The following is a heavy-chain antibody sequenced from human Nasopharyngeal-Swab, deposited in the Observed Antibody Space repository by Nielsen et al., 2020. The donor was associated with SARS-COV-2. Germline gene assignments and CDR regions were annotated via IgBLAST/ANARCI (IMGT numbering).Heavy chain of an antibody. CDR3: ARRETIVGSFDY. J-gene: IGHJ4*02. CDR2: IYTSGST. Sequence: SETLSLTCTVSGGSISRYYWSWIRQPAGKGLEWIGRIYTSGSTNYNPSLKSRVTMSVDTSKNQFSLKLNSVTAADTAVYYCARRETIVGSFDYWGQGTLVTVSS. CDR1: GGSISRYY. D-gene: IGHD1-26*01. V-gene: IGHV4-4*07.